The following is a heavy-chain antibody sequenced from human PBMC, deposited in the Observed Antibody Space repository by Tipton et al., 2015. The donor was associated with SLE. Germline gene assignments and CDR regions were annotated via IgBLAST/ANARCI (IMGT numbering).Heavy chain of an antibody. Sequence: SLRLSCAASGFTFSSYSMSWVRQAPGKGLEWVSSISSSSSYIYYADSVKGRFTISRDNAKNSLYLQMNSLRAEDTAVYYCARDKCSSTSCPYYYGMDVWGQGTTVTVSS. D-gene: IGHD2-2*01. V-gene: IGHV3-21*01. CDR3: ARDKCSSTSCPYYYGMDV. J-gene: IGHJ6*02. CDR2: ISSSSSYI. CDR1: GFTFSSYS.